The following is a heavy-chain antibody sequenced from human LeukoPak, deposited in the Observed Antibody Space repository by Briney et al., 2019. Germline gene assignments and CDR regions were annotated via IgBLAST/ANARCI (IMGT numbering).Heavy chain of an antibody. V-gene: IGHV3-23*01. J-gene: IGHJ4*02. CDR2: ISGSGGST. D-gene: IGHD3-10*01. Sequence: GGSLRLSCAASGFTFSSYAMSWVRQAPGKGLEWVSAISGSGGSTYYADSVKGRFTISRDNSKNTLYLQMNSLRAEDTAVYYCAKVTTPGPARGCFDYWGQGTLVTVSS. CDR3: AKVTTPGPARGCFDY. CDR1: GFTFSSYA.